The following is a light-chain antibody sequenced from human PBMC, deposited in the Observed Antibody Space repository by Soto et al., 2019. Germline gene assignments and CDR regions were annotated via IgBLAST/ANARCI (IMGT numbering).Light chain of an antibody. V-gene: IGKV3-15*01. Sequence: VITKSAVTLSVSAAEEATLSCRASQSVSSNLTWYQHKPGQAPRLLIYGASTRATGVPARFSGSGSGTEFTVTISSLQSEDFAVYYCQQYNGLWTFGQGTKWIS. CDR3: QQYNGLWT. J-gene: IGKJ1*01. CDR2: GAS. CDR1: QSVSSN.